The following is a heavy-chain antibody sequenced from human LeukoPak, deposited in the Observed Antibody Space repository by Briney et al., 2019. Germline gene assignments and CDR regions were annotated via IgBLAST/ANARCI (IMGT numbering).Heavy chain of an antibody. V-gene: IGHV4-59*08. D-gene: IGHD6-13*01. J-gene: IGHJ3*02. CDR1: GGSISSYY. CDR2: IYYSGSL. Sequence: SETLTLTCTVSGGSISSYYWSWIRQPPGKGLEWIGYIYYSGSLNYNPSLKSRVTISVDTYKNQFPLKLSTVPAADTAVYYCARRNPGTDEAFDIWGQGTMVTVSS. CDR3: ARRNPGTDEAFDI.